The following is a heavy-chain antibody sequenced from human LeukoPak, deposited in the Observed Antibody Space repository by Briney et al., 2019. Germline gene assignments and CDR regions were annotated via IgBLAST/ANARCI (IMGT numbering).Heavy chain of an antibody. V-gene: IGHV4-38-2*01. J-gene: IGHJ4*02. CDR1: GYSISSGYY. CDR3: ARNYPPELFDY. CDR2: MYHSGTT. Sequence: PSETLSLTCVVSGYSISSGYYWGWIRQPPGKGLEWIGSMYHSGTTYYNPSLKSRVTISVDTSKNQFSLKLTSVTAADTAVYYCARNYPPELFDYWGQGILVTVSS. D-gene: IGHD1-26*01.